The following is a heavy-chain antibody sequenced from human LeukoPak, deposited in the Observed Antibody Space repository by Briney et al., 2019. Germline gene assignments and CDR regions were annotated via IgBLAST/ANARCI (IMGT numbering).Heavy chain of an antibody. J-gene: IGHJ4*02. D-gene: IGHD2-15*01. V-gene: IGHV3-21*01. CDR3: ARGYCSGGSCYFLVDY. CDR2: ISSSSSYI. Sequence: GGSLRLSCAASGFSFSSYTMNWVRQAPGKGLEWVSSISSSSSYIYYADSVKGRFTISRDNAKNSLYLHISSLRAEDTAVYYCARGYCSGGSCYFLVDYWGQGTLVTVSS. CDR1: GFSFSSYT.